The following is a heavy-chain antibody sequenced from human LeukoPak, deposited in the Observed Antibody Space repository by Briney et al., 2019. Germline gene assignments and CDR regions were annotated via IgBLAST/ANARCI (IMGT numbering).Heavy chain of an antibody. Sequence: PSETLSLTCTVSGGSLSSGGYYWSWIRQPPGKGLEWIGYIYHSGSTYYNPSLKGRVTISVDRSKNQFSLRLSSVTAADTAVYYCAKDPNSIAVTGTYWYFDVWGRGTLVTVSS. V-gene: IGHV4-30-2*01. CDR2: IYHSGST. J-gene: IGHJ2*01. CDR1: GGSLSSGGYY. D-gene: IGHD6-13*01. CDR3: AKDPNSIAVTGTYWYFDV.